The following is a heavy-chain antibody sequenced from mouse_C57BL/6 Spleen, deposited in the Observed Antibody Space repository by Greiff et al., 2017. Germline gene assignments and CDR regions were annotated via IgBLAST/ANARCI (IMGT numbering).Heavy chain of an antibody. D-gene: IGHD1-1*02. V-gene: IGHV1-20*01. CDR2: INPYNGDT. CDR1: GYSFTGYF. CDR3: AREGLVGCFDD. Sequence: EVKLVESGPELVKPGDSVKISCKASGYSFTGYFMNWVMQSHGKSLEWIGRINPYNGDTFYNQKFKGKATLTVYKSSSTAHIELRSLTSEDSAVYYCAREGLVGCFDDWAQGTTLTVSS. J-gene: IGHJ2*01.